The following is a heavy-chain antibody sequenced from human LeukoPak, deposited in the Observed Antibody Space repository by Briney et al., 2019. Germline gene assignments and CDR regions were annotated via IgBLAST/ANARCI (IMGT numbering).Heavy chain of an antibody. CDR2: IYTSGST. D-gene: IGHD2-2*01. J-gene: IGHJ6*03. Sequence: SETLSLTCTVSGGSISSYYWSWIRQPAGKGLERIGRIYTSGSTNYNPSLKSRVTMSVDTSKNQFSLKLSPVTAADTAVYYCAREDIVVVPAAQNYYYYYYMDVWGKGTTVTVSS. V-gene: IGHV4-4*07. CDR1: GGSISSYY. CDR3: AREDIVVVPAAQNYYYYYYMDV.